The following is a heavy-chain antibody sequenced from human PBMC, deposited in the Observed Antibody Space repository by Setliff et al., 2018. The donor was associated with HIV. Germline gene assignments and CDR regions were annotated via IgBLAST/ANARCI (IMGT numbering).Heavy chain of an antibody. CDR3: ARDPAPSSSASYFQH. CDR1: GYTFTSYY. V-gene: IGHV1-46*01. Sequence: ASVKVSCKASGYTFTSYYMHWVRQAPGQGLEWMGIINPSSGSTTYAQKFQGRVTMTRDTSTSTVYMELSSLRSEDTAVYYCARDPAPSSSASYFQHWGQGTPVTVA. J-gene: IGHJ1*01. D-gene: IGHD6-6*01. CDR2: INPSSGST.